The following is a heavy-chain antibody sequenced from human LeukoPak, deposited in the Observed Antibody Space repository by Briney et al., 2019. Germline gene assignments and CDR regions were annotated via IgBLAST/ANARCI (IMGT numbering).Heavy chain of an antibody. CDR2: ISAYNGNT. CDR3: ARGIAVEDY. V-gene: IGHV1-18*04. D-gene: IGHD6-19*01. J-gene: IGHJ4*02. Sequence: GASVKVSCKASGNTLTIYYIHWLRQAPGQGLEWMGWISAYNGNTNYAQKLQGRVTMTTDTSTSTAYMELRSLRSDDTAVYYCARGIAVEDYWGQGTLVTVSS. CDR1: GNTLTIYY.